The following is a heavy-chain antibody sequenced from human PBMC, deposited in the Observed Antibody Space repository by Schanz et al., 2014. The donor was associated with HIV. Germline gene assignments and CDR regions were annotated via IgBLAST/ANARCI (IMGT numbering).Heavy chain of an antibody. Sequence: QVQLVETGGGVVQPGRSLRLSCAASGFIFRTHGMHWVRQAPGKGLEWGAVISYDGRNEYYGDSVKGRFTISRDNSKNTLYLQMNSLRREDTAVYYCAKVGRIYSTTWIDYWGQGTLVTVSS. CDR1: GFIFRTHG. J-gene: IGHJ4*02. CDR3: AKVGRIYSTTWIDY. V-gene: IGHV3-30*18. CDR2: ISYDGRNE. D-gene: IGHD2-2*01.